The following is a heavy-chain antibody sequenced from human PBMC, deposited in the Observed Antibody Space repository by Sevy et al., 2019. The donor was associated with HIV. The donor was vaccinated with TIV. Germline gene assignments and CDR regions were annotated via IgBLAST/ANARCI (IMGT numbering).Heavy chain of an antibody. CDR1: GYSISSGYY. D-gene: IGHD3-10*01. V-gene: IGHV4-38-2*01. J-gene: IGHJ4*02. CDR2: IYHSGST. CDR3: ARKGDLWFDY. Sequence: SETLSLTCAVSGYSISSGYYWGWIRQPPGKGLEWIGGIYHSGSTYYNPSLKSRVTISVDTSKNQFSLKLSSVTAADTAVYYCARKGDLWFDYWGQGTLVTVSS.